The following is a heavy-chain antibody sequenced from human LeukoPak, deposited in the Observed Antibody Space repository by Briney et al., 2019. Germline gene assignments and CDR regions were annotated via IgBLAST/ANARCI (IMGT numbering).Heavy chain of an antibody. J-gene: IGHJ4*02. V-gene: IGHV3-7*01. CDR3: ARDPAYYYDSSECL. Sequence: ETLSLTCTISGGYITNNYWSWIRQPPGKGLEWVANIKQDGSEKYYVDSVKGRFTISRDNAKNSLYLQMNSLRAEDTAVYYCARDPAYYYDSSECLWGQGTLVTVSS. CDR2: IKQDGSEK. CDR1: GGYITNNY. D-gene: IGHD3-22*01.